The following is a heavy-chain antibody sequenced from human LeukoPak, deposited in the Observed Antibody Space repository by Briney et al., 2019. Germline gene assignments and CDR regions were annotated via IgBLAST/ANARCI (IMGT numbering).Heavy chain of an antibody. CDR3: ARGGDFGVPAPLGIDAFDI. J-gene: IGHJ3*02. Sequence: GGSLRLSCTGYGFTFGHYALAWDRQAPGKGVEGLGFIRSQAYGMTIEYAASVKGRFSISRDNSKSITDLQINSLKTEDTAVYYCARGGDFGVPAPLGIDAFDIWGQGTMVTVSS. D-gene: IGHD2-2*01. CDR2: IRSQAYGMTI. CDR1: GFTFGHYA. V-gene: IGHV3-49*04.